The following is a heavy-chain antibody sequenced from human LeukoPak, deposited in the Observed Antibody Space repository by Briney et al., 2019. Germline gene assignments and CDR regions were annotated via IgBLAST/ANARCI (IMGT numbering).Heavy chain of an antibody. Sequence: PSETLSLTCTVSGGSISSYYWSWIRQPPGKGLEWIAYIYSSGSTSYNPSLKSRVTISVDTSKNQFSLKVTSVTAADTAVYYCARDGWVSYFDYWGQGTLVTVSS. CDR1: GGSISSYY. J-gene: IGHJ4*02. V-gene: IGHV4-59*01. CDR3: ARDGWVSYFDY. D-gene: IGHD1-26*01. CDR2: IYSSGST.